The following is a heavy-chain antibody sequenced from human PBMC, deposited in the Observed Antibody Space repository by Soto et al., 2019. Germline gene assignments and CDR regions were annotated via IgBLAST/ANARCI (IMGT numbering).Heavy chain of an antibody. CDR2: IYYSGST. CDR3: ARHGSSVLRYFDWLLYLWFDP. Sequence: SETLSLTCTVSGGSISSSSYYWGWIRQPPGKGLEWIGSIYYSGSTYYNPSLKSRVTISVDTSKNQFSLKLSSVTAADTAVYYCARHGSSVLRYFDWLLYLWFDPWGQGTLVTVSS. CDR1: GGSISSSSYY. D-gene: IGHD3-9*01. V-gene: IGHV4-39*01. J-gene: IGHJ5*02.